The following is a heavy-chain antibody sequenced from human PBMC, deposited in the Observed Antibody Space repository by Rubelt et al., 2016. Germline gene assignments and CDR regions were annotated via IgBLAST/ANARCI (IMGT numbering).Heavy chain of an antibody. D-gene: IGHD3-10*01. CDR3: ARAGDLALVDY. CDR2: INHSGST. J-gene: IGHJ4*02. Sequence: GSLRLSCAASGFSFRNSWMTWVRQAPGKGLEWIGEINHSGSTNYNPSLKSRVTISVDTSKNQFSLKLSSVTAADTAVYYCARAGDLALVDYWGQGTLVTVSS. CDR1: GFSFRNSW. V-gene: IGHV4-34*01.